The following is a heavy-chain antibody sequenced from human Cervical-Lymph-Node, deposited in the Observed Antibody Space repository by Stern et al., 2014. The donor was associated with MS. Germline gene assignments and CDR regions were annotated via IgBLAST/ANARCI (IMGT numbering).Heavy chain of an antibody. D-gene: IGHD3-3*01. Sequence: QLVQSGSELKKPGASVTVSCKASGYTFTKYLIHWVRQAPGQGLEWMGWINSNTGAPMYARDFAGRFVFSLDTSVNTAYLQISRLKTEDTAVYYCARDMSDFWSDYGHNWFDPWGQGTLVTVSS. CDR3: ARDMSDFWSDYGHNWFDP. CDR2: INSNTGAP. V-gene: IGHV7-4-1*02. J-gene: IGHJ5*02. CDR1: GYTFTKYL.